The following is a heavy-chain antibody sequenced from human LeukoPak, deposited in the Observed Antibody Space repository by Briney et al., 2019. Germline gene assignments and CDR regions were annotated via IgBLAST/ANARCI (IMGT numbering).Heavy chain of an antibody. CDR3: ARALAGTNDY. Sequence: PGGSLRLSCAASGFTVSSTYMSWVRQAPGKGLEWVSVIYSGGSTNYADSVKGRFTISRDNSKNTLYLQMNSLRAEDTAVYYCARALAGTNDYWGQGTLVTVSS. CDR2: IYSGGST. V-gene: IGHV3-53*01. D-gene: IGHD6-19*01. CDR1: GFTVSSTY. J-gene: IGHJ4*02.